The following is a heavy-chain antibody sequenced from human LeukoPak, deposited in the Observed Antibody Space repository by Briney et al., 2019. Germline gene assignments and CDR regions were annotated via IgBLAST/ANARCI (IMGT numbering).Heavy chain of an antibody. V-gene: IGHV3-73*01. J-gene: IGHJ4*02. CDR2: IRYKDGNYAT. CDR3: TREYSSGWPFDF. CDR1: GFTFSASS. Sequence: PGGTLRLSCAASGFTFSASSVHGVSRACARGLEGVGRIRYKDGNYATSYAASERGRFPISRDDSKNTALLHLNSLKTEDTAVYYCTREYSSGWPFDFWGQGTIVTVSS. D-gene: IGHD6-19*01.